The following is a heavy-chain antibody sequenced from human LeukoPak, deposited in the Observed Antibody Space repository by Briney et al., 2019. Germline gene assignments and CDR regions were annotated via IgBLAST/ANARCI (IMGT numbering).Heavy chain of an antibody. CDR3: ARVGGDYDHY. CDR1: GGSISSGDYY. V-gene: IGHV4-30-4*01. CDR2: IYYSGST. D-gene: IGHD4-17*01. Sequence: SQTLCLTCTVSGGSISSGDYYRSWIRQPPGKGLEWIGYIYYSGSTYYNPSLKSRVTISVDTSKNQFSLKLSSVTAADTAVYYCARVGGDYDHYWGQGTLVTVSS. J-gene: IGHJ4*02.